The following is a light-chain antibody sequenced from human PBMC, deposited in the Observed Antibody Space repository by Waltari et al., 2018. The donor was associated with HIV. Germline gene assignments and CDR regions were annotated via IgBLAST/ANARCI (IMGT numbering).Light chain of an antibody. Sequence: EIVLTQSPGTLSLSPGERATLSCRASQSVTSNSLAWFQQNPGQAPSLLIYGASSRATGTPDRFSAGGSGTDFTLTISGLEPEDFAVYFCHQYGSSPWTFGQGAKVEIK. CDR2: GAS. CDR3: HQYGSSPWT. CDR1: QSVTSNS. V-gene: IGKV3-20*01. J-gene: IGKJ1*01.